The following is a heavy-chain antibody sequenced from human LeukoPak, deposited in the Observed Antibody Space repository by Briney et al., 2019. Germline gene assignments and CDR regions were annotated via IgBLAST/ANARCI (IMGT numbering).Heavy chain of an antibody. Sequence: GASVKVSCQGSGYRFYNYGISWVRQVPGQGLEWVAWISAYTGKTDSAQKVQGRVTLTTDTSTSTAYMELRSLTSDDTAMYYYVRDFPTVSLRHFEFWGQGTLVTVSS. J-gene: IGHJ1*01. CDR1: GYRFYNYG. CDR3: VRDFPTVSLRHFEF. V-gene: IGHV1-18*01. CDR2: ISAYTGKT.